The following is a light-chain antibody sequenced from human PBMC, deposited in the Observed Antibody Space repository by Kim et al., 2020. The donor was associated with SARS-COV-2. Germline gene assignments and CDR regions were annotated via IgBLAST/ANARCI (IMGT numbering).Light chain of an antibody. Sequence: SVGDRVTITCRASQSIGASLNWYYQKQGKAPKLLLSATSSLQRGVPSRFSGSRSGTQYTLTISGLQPEDFATYYCQHSYSSPQGAFGQGTKVDIK. CDR2: ATS. CDR3: QHSYSSPQGA. CDR1: QSIGAS. V-gene: IGKV1-39*01. J-gene: IGKJ1*01.